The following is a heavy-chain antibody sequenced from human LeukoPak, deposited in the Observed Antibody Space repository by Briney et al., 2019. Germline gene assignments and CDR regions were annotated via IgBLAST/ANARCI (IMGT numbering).Heavy chain of an antibody. D-gene: IGHD2-2*03. CDR2: ISGSGGDA. CDR1: GFIFSSYA. J-gene: IGHJ4*02. CDR3: VSGYCSSTTCYRGAY. V-gene: IGHV3-23*01. Sequence: PAGSLRLSCAASGFIFSSYAMSWVRQVPGKGLECVSAISGSGGDAYYADSVKGRFTISRDNAKNTVYLQMHSLRAEDTAVYYCVSGYCSSTTCYRGAYWGQGTLVTVSS.